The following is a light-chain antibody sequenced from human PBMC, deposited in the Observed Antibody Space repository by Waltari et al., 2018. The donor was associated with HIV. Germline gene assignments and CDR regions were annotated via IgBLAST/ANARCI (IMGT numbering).Light chain of an antibody. CDR1: SLRSYY. CDR3: NSRDSSGNHVV. V-gene: IGLV3-19*01. CDR2: GKN. Sequence: SSELTQDPAVSVALGQTVRITCQGDSLRSYYATWYQQKPGQAPVVVIYGKNNRPSGIPDRFSGSNSGNTASLTITGAQAEDEADYYCNSRDSSGNHVVFGGGTKLTVL. J-gene: IGLJ2*01.